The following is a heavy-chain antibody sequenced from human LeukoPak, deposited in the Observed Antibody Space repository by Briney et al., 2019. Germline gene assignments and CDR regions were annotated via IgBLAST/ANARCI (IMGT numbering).Heavy chain of an antibody. CDR3: AKDDAWLRYGE. J-gene: IGHJ4*02. CDR1: GFTFSSYS. D-gene: IGHD3-10*01. Sequence: GGSLRLSCAASGFTFSSYSMNWLRQAPGKGLEWVSGISPSGDIKYYADSVKGRFTISRDNSKNTVYLEVISLTDGDTAVYYCAKDDAWLRYGEWSQGTLVTVSS. V-gene: IGHV3-23*01. CDR2: ISPSGDIK.